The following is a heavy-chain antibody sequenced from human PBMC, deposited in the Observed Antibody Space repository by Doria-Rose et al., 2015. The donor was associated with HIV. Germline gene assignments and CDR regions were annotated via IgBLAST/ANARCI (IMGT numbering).Heavy chain of an antibody. J-gene: IGHJ4*02. CDR2: IFYTGST. V-gene: IGHV4-59*01. CDR1: GGSISHYY. D-gene: IGHD1-26*01. Sequence: QVQLQESGPGLVKPSETLSLTCSVSGGSISHYYWSWIRQPPGKGLEYTGDIFYTGSTNYSPYLKSRVSISIDTSKNKFSLRLSSVTAADTAVYYCARVLSGTYDYWGQGTLVTVSS. CDR3: ARVLSGTYDY.